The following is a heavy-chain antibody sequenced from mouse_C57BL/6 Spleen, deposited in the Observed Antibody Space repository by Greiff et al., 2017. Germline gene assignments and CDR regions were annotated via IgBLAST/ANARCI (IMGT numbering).Heavy chain of an antibody. D-gene: IGHD1-1*01. CDR2: IYPGSGST. Sequence: QVQLQQPGAELVKPGASVKMSCKASGYTFPSYWITWVKQRPGQGLEWIGDIYPGSGSTNYNAKFKSKATLTVDTSSSTAYMQLSSLTSEASAFDCCAGGSSPAWFAYWGQGTLVTVSA. CDR1: GYTFPSYW. V-gene: IGHV1-55*01. J-gene: IGHJ3*01. CDR3: AGGSSPAWFAY.